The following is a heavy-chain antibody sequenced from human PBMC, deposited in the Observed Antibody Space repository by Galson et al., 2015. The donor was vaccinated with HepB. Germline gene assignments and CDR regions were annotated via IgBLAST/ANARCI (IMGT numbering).Heavy chain of an antibody. CDR3: TPGNSGSYGLAFDI. J-gene: IGHJ3*02. Sequence: SLRLSCAASGFTFSTYWMSWVRQAPGKGLEWVGRIRSKANSYAAAYAASVKGRFTISRDDSKNTAYLQMNSLKTEDTAVYYCTPGNSGSYGLAFDIWGQGTMVTVSS. CDR2: IRSKANSYAA. CDR1: GFTFSTYW. V-gene: IGHV3-73*01. D-gene: IGHD1-26*01.